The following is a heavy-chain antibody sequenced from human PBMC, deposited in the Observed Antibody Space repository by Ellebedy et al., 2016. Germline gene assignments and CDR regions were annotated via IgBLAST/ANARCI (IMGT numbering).Heavy chain of an antibody. CDR2: IWYDGSDK. CDR3: VQGYFFDY. V-gene: IGHV3-33*08. J-gene: IGHJ4*02. CDR1: GFSLSVNG. Sequence: GGSLRLSCTASGFSLSVNGLHWVRQAPGKGLEWVAVIWYDGSDKYYADSVKGRFTISRDNSKNTLYLQMSSLRADDTAVYYCVQGYFFDYWGQGTLVTVSS.